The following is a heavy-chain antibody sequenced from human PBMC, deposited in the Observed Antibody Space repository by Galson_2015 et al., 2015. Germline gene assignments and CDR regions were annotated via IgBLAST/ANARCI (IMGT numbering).Heavy chain of an antibody. Sequence: SVKVSCKVSGYTLTELSMHWVRQAPGKGLEWMGGFDPEDGETIYAQKFQGRVTMTEDTSTDTAYMELSSLRSEDTAVYYCATGDRELRGGYGAFDIWGQGTMVTVSS. J-gene: IGHJ3*02. CDR3: ATGDRELRGGYGAFDI. D-gene: IGHD1-26*01. V-gene: IGHV1-24*01. CDR1: GYTLTELS. CDR2: FDPEDGET.